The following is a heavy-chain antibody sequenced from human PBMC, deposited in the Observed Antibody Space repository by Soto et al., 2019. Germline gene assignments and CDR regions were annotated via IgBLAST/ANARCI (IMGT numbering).Heavy chain of an antibody. CDR1: GFTFSSYS. CDR2: ISSSSSTI. J-gene: IGHJ4*02. D-gene: IGHD2-15*01. Sequence: GGSLRLSCAASGFTFSSYSMNWVRQAPGKGLEWVSYISSSSSTIYYADSVKGRFTISRDNAKNSLYLQMNSLSAEDTAVYYCARDRGCSGGICYRDLGYWGQGTLVTVSS. V-gene: IGHV3-48*01. CDR3: ARDRGCSGGICYRDLGY.